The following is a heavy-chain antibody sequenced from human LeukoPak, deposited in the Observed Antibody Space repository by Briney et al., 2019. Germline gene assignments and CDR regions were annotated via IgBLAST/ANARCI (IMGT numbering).Heavy chain of an antibody. CDR2: VSYDGNNK. Sequence: GGSLRLSCAASGFTFSTYGMHWVRQSPGKGLEWVAVVSYDGNNKFYADSVKGRFTISRDNPKNTLYLQVSSLRPEDTAVYYCATDSYKQRKPFYDYHGMDVWGQGTTVTVSS. CDR3: ATDSYKQRKPFYDYHGMDV. J-gene: IGHJ6*02. V-gene: IGHV3-30*03. D-gene: IGHD3-10*01. CDR1: GFTFSTYG.